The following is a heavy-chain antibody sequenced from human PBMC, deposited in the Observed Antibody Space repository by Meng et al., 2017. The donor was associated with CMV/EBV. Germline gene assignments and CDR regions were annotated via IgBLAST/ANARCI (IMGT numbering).Heavy chain of an antibody. D-gene: IGHD3-3*01. V-gene: IGHV3-30*03. CDR2: LSYDGTNK. Sequence: GESLKISCAASGFTFSSYWMSWVRQAPGKGLEWVAVLSYDGTNKYYADSVQGRFTISRDKSINTLYLEMNSLRPEDTAIYYCARDPQLRFLEWLLHYYFDYWGQGTLVTVSS. J-gene: IGHJ4*02. CDR1: GFTFSSYW. CDR3: ARDPQLRFLEWLLHYYFDY.